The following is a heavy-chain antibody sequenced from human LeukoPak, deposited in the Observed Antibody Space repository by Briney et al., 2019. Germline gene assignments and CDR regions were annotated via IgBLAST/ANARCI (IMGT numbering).Heavy chain of an antibody. CDR1: GYSINNYW. CDR2: IYPADSDI. V-gene: IGHV5-51*01. CDR3: ARLGDFWSGYY. Sequence: GESLKISCKGSGYSINNYWIAWVRQVPGKGLEWMGIIYPADSDIRYSPSFQGQVTISADKSISTAYLQWSSLKASDTAMYYCARLGDFWSGYYWGQGTLVTVSS. D-gene: IGHD3-3*01. J-gene: IGHJ4*02.